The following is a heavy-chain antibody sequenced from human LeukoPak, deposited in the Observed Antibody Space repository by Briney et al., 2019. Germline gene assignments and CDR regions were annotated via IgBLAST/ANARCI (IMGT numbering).Heavy chain of an antibody. CDR1: GGSISSYY. J-gene: IGHJ4*02. CDR3: ARSSVYRSSWLIDY. D-gene: IGHD6-13*01. V-gene: IGHV4-4*07. CDR2: IYTSGST. Sequence: PSETLSLTCTVSGGSISSYYWSWIRQPAGKGLEWIGRIYTSGSTNYNPSLKSRVTMSVDTSENQFSLKLTSVTAADTAVYYCARSSVYRSSWLIDYWGQGTLVTVSS.